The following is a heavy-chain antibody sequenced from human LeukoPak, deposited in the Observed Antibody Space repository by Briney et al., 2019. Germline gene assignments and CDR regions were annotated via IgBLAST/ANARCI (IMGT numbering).Heavy chain of an antibody. CDR1: GFTFSTYA. V-gene: IGHV3-23*01. D-gene: IGHD5-24*01. Sequence: GGSLRLSCSASGFTFSTYAINWVRQAPGKGLEWVSAISAGGDSTLYADSVKGRFTISRDNSRNTLYLQRSNLRVEDTALYYCTRWVYYYDFWGQGSLLTVSS. CDR2: ISAGGDST. CDR3: TRWVYYYDF. J-gene: IGHJ4*02.